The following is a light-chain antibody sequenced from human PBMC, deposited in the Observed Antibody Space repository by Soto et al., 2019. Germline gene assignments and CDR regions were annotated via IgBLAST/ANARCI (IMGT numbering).Light chain of an antibody. CDR2: GAS. J-gene: IGKJ4*01. Sequence: LTQSPSFLSASVGDRATLSCRASQSVRSNYLAWYQQKPGQAPRLLIYGASSRATGIPDRFGGSGSGTDFTLTISRLEPEDFAVYYCQQYASSPLTFGGGTKVEIK. CDR1: QSVRSNY. CDR3: QQYASSPLT. V-gene: IGKV3-20*01.